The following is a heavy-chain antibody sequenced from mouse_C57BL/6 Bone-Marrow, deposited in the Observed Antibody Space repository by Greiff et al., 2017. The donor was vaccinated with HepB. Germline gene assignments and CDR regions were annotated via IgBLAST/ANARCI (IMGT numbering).Heavy chain of an antibody. Sequence: VQLQQSGAELVRPGASVKLSCTASGFNIKDDYMHWVKQRPEQGLEWIGWIDPENGDTEYASKFQGKATITADTSSNTAYLQLSSLTSEDTAVYYCYYDYGFAYWGQGTLVTVSA. CDR3: YYDYGFAY. CDR1: GFNIKDDY. V-gene: IGHV14-4*01. CDR2: IDPENGDT. J-gene: IGHJ3*01. D-gene: IGHD2-4*01.